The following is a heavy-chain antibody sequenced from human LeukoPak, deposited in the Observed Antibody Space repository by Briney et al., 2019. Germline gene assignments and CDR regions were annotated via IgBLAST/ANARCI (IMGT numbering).Heavy chain of an antibody. D-gene: IGHD6-13*01. Sequence: PSETLSLTCAVYGGSFSGYYWSWIRQPPGKGLEWIGEINHSGSTNYNPSLKSRVTISVDTSKNQFSLKLSSVTAADTAVYYCARAGSSSFSYWGQGTLVTVSS. CDR2: INHSGST. CDR3: ARAGSSSFSY. J-gene: IGHJ4*02. CDR1: GGSFSGYY. V-gene: IGHV4-34*01.